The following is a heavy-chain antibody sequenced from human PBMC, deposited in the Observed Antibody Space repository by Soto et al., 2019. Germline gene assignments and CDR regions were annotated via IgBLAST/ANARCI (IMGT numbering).Heavy chain of an antibody. Sequence: GGSLRLSCAASGFTFSTYSMNWVRQAPGKGLEWVSYISTSSAIYYADSVKGRFTISRDNAKNSLYLQMNSLRAEDTAVYYCATTPYSSGPYYFDYWGQGTLVTVSS. CDR2: ISTSSAI. J-gene: IGHJ4*02. CDR1: GFTFSTYS. CDR3: ATTPYSSGPYYFDY. V-gene: IGHV3-48*01. D-gene: IGHD6-19*01.